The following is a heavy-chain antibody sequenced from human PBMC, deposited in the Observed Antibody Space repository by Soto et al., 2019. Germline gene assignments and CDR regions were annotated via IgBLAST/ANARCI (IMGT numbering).Heavy chain of an antibody. CDR2: IIPSFGTA. CDR3: ARVTIFGVVTAYYGMDV. D-gene: IGHD3-3*01. Sequence: SVKVSCKASGGTFSSYAISWVRQAPGQGLEWMGGIIPSFGTANYAQKFQGRVTITADESTSTAYMELSSLRSEDTAVYYCARVTIFGVVTAYYGMDVWGQGTTVTVSS. V-gene: IGHV1-69*13. J-gene: IGHJ6*02. CDR1: GGTFSSYA.